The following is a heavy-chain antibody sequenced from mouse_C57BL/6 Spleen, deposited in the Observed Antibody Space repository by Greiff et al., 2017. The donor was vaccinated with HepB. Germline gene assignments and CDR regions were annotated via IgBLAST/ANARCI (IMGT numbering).Heavy chain of an antibody. V-gene: IGHV7-3*01. Sequence: DVQLVESGGGLVQPGGSLSLSCAASGFTFTDYYMSWVRQPPGKALEWLGFIRNKANGYTTEYSASVKGRFTISRENAQSILYIQMNALRGEDSATYYCARSSHYAYYAMDYWGQGTSVTVSS. J-gene: IGHJ4*01. CDR2: IRNKANGYTT. D-gene: IGHD1-1*02. CDR1: GFTFTDYY. CDR3: ARSSHYAYYAMDY.